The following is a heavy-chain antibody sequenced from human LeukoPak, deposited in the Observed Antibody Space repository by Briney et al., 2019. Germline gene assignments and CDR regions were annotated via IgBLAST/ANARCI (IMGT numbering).Heavy chain of an antibody. J-gene: IGHJ5*02. CDR2: IYYSGST. D-gene: IGHD3-10*01. CDR3: ARHHAPSWFGELLYLTRFDP. Sequence: SETLSLTCTVSGGSISSSNYYWGWIRQPPGKGLEWIGSIYYSGSTYYNPSLKSRVTISVDTSKNQFSLKLSSVTAADTAVYYCARHHAPSWFGELLYLTRFDPWGQGTLVTVSS. CDR1: GGSISSSNYY. V-gene: IGHV4-39*01.